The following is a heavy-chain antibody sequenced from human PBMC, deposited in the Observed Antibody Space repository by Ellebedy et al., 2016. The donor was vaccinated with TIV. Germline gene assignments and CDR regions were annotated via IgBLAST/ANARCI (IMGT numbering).Heavy chain of an antibody. CDR3: ARPRNHTTWYATHYYCAMDV. D-gene: IGHD3-22*01. V-gene: IGHV5-10-1*01. Sequence: GESLKISCTGSGYNFTAFWIYWVRQMPGKGLEWMGRIDPSDSYSYFSPSLRGHVCISLDKSTSTVYLQWSSLRASDTAIYLCARPRNHTTWYATHYYCAMDVWGQGTAITVSS. CDR1: GYNFTAFW. J-gene: IGHJ6*02. CDR2: IDPSDSYS.